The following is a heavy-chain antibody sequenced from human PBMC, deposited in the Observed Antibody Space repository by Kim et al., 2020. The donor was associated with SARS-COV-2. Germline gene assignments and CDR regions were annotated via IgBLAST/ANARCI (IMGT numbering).Heavy chain of an antibody. CDR1: GDSVSSNSAA. Sequence: SQTLSLTCAISGDSVSSNSAAWNWIRQSPSRGLEWLGRTYYRSKWYNDNAVSVKSRITINPDTSTNKFSLQLNSVTPGDTAVNYFARSLPTVPTTAPYYYYCDMDVWGQGTTVTVSS. CDR2: TYYRSKWYN. D-gene: IGHD4-17*01. V-gene: IGHV6-1*01. J-gene: IGHJ6*02. CDR3: ARSLPTVPTTAPYYYYCDMDV.